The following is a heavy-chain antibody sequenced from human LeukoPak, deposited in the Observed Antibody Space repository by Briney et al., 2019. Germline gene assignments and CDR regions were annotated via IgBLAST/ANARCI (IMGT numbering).Heavy chain of an antibody. CDR3: ASGRWGYCSRTNCPLDY. V-gene: IGHV3-48*01. Sequence: PGGSLRLSCAASGFTFSSYSMKWVRQAPGKGLEWVAYISSRSSTIYYADSVKGRFTVSRDNAKNSLYLQMNSLRAEDTAVYYCASGRWGYCSRTNCPLDYWGQGTLVTVSS. CDR1: GFTFSSYS. J-gene: IGHJ4*02. D-gene: IGHD2-2*01. CDR2: ISSRSSTI.